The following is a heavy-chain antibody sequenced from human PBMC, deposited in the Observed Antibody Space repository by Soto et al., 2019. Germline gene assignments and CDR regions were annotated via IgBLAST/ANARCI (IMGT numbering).Heavy chain of an antibody. CDR3: ARDYYRFNSGYGFSMDV. V-gene: IGHV3-30-3*01. CDR2: ISYDGSNK. Sequence: PGGSLRLSCAASGFTFSSYAMHWVRQAPGKGLEWVAVISYDGSNKYYADSVKGRFTISRDNSKNTLYLQMNSLRAEDTAVYYCARDYYRFNSGYGFSMDVWAQGTTVIVSS. J-gene: IGHJ6*02. D-gene: IGHD5-12*01. CDR1: GFTFSSYA.